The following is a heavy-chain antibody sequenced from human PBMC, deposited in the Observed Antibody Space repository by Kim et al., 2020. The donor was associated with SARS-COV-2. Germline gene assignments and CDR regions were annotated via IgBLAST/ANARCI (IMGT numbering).Heavy chain of an antibody. CDR3: ARSPDPYGSGRTRDYYYGMDV. D-gene: IGHD3-10*01. CDR1: GYTFTSYD. Sequence: ASVKVSCKASGYTFTSYDINWVRQATGQGLEWMGWMNPNSGNTGYAQKFQGRVTMTRNTSISTAYMELSSLRSEDTAVYYCARSPDPYGSGRTRDYYYGMDVWGQGTTVTVSS. CDR2: MNPNSGNT. J-gene: IGHJ6*02. V-gene: IGHV1-8*01.